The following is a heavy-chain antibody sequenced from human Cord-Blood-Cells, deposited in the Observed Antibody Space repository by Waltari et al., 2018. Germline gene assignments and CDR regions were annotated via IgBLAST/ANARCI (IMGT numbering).Heavy chain of an antibody. Sequence: QLQLQESGPGLVKPSETLSLPCTVPGGSISSSSYYWGWIRQPPGKGLEWIGSIYYSGSTYYNPSLKSRVTISVDTSKNQFSLKLSSVTAADTAVYYCARHQGGYDDAFDIWGQGTMVTVSS. V-gene: IGHV4-39*07. CDR1: GGSISSSSYY. CDR3: ARHQGGYDDAFDI. J-gene: IGHJ3*02. D-gene: IGHD5-12*01. CDR2: IYYSGST.